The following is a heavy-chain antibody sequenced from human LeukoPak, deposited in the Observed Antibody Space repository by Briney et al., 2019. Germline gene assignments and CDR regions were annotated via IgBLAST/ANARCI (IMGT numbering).Heavy chain of an antibody. CDR3: ARVVAVAAFFDY. V-gene: IGHV4-34*01. CDR2: INHSGST. D-gene: IGHD6-19*01. Sequence: PSETLSLTCGVYGGXFSGYYCSWIRQPPGKGLEWIGEINHSGSTNYNPSLKSRVTISVDTSKNQFSLKLSSVTAADTAVYYCARVVAVAAFFDYWGQGTLVTVSS. J-gene: IGHJ4*02. CDR1: GGXFSGYY.